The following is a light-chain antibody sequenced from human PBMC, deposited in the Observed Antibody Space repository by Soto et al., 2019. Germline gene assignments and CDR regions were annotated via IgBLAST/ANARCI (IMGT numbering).Light chain of an antibody. CDR3: QSYDSSLTGSKV. CDR1: TSKIGAGYD. J-gene: IGLJ1*01. V-gene: IGLV1-40*01. Sequence: QSVLTQPPPVSGAPGQRVTISCTGATSKIGAGYDVHWYQQLPGTAPKLLIYGNSNRPSGVPDLFSGSKSGTSASLAITGLQAEDEADYYCQSYDSSLTGSKVFGTGTKVTVL. CDR2: GNS.